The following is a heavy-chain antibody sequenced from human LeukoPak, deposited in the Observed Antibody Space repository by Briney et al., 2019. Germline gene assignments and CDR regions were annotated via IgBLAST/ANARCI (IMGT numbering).Heavy chain of an antibody. V-gene: IGHV1-18*01. CDR3: ARDRGVGGRYCSSTSCPPWDAFDI. CDR2: ISAYNGNT. CDR1: GYTFTSYG. J-gene: IGHJ3*02. D-gene: IGHD2-2*01. Sequence: ASGKLSCTASGYTFTSYGTSWVRQAPGQGLEWMGWISAYNGNTNYAQKLQGRVTMTTDTSTSTAYMELRSLRSDDTGVYYCARDRGVGGRYCSSTSCPPWDAFDIWGQGTMVTVSS.